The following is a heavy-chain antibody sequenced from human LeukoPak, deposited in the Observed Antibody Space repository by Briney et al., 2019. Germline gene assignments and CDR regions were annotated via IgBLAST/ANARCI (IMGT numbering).Heavy chain of an antibody. J-gene: IGHJ4*02. D-gene: IGHD4-11*01. CDR3: ARGDSNYVMYYFDY. CDR1: GFTFSSYA. CDR2: ISCSGGST. Sequence: GGSLRLSCAASGFTFSSYAMSWVRQAPGKGVEWVSAISCSGGSTYYADSVKGRFTISRDNSKNTLYLQMNSLRAEDTAVYYCARGDSNYVMYYFDYWGQGTLVTVSS. V-gene: IGHV3-23*01.